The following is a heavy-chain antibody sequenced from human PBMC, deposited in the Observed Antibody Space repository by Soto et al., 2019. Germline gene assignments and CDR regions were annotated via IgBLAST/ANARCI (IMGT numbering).Heavy chain of an antibody. CDR1: GFTFSSYA. D-gene: IGHD3-3*01. V-gene: IGHV3-30-3*01. J-gene: IGHJ4*02. Sequence: ESGGGVVQPGRSLRLSCAASGFTFSSYAMHWVRQAPGKGLEWVAVISYDGSNKYYADSVKGRFTISRDNSKNTLYLQMNSLRAEDTAVYYCARDESGAGYYDFWIGGYWGQGTLVTVSS. CDR3: ARDESGAGYYDFWIGGY. CDR2: ISYDGSNK.